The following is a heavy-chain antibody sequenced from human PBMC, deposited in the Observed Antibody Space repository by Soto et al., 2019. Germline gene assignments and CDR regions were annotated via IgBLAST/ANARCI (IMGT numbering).Heavy chain of an antibody. Sequence: SETLSLTCAVSGDSISSSKWWSWVRQPPGKGLEWIGEIYHSGSTNYNPSLKSRVIISVDKSKNQFSLKLSSVTDADTAVYYCARGVGSCDRRTRDCSNSWYTTRDYWGQGTLVTVSS. CDR3: ARGVGSCDRRTRDCSNSWYTTRDY. CDR1: GDSISSSKW. J-gene: IGHJ4*02. CDR2: IYHSGST. D-gene: IGHD2-2*02. V-gene: IGHV4-4*02.